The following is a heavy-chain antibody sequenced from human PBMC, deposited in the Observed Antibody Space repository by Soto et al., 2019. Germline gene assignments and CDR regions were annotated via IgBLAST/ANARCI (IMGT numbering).Heavy chain of an antibody. CDR1: GYTFSNYY. CDR2: INPSGGGT. CDR3: ARSQEVVVVPAAPIDY. J-gene: IGHJ4*02. D-gene: IGHD2-2*01. V-gene: IGHV1-46*01. Sequence: GASVKVSCKTSGYTFSNYYINWVRQAPGQGLEWMGRINPSGGGTIYAQKLQGRVSMTRVTSTSTVYMDLSSLTSEDTAVYYCARSQEVVVVPAAPIDYWGQGTMVTVYS.